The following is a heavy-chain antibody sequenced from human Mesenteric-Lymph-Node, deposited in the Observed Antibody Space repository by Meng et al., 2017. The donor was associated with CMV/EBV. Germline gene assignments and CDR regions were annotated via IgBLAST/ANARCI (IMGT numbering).Heavy chain of an antibody. D-gene: IGHD6-13*01. CDR1: GFTFSNYY. V-gene: IGHV3-7*01. CDR3: ARDTSSSWYGYYYYYGMDV. J-gene: IGHJ6*02. CDR2: INQDGSQE. Sequence: GGSLRLSCAASGFTFSNYYMSWVRQAPGRGLEWVANINQDGSQEYYVDSVKGRFTISKDNAKNSVHLQMNSLRAEDTAVYYCARDTSSSWYGYYYYYGMDVWGQGTTVTVSS.